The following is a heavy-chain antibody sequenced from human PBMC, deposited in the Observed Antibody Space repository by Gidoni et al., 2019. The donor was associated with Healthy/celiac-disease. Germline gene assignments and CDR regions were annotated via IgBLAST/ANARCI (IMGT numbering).Heavy chain of an antibody. J-gene: IGHJ4*02. V-gene: IGHV3-33*01. Sequence: QVQLVESGGGVVQPGRSLRLSCAASGFTFSSYGMHWVRQAPGKGLEWVAVIWYDGSNKYYADSVKGRFTISRDNSKNTLYLQMNSLRAEDTAVYYCARDTYYYDSSGPFDYWGQGTLVTVSS. CDR3: ARDTYYYDSSGPFDY. CDR2: IWYDGSNK. D-gene: IGHD3-22*01. CDR1: GFTFSSYG.